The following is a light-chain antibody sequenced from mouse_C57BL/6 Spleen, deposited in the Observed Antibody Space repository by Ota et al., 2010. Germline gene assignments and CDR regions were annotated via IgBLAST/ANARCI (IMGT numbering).Light chain of an antibody. CDR3: QNDHSYPPT. J-gene: IGKJ2*01. Sequence: DIVMTQSHKFMSTSVGDRVSITCKASQDVGTAVAWYQQKPGQSPKLLIYWASTRHTGVPDRFTGSGSGTDFTLTISSVQAEDLAVYYCQNDHSYPPTFGGGTKLEIK. CDR1: QDVGTA. CDR2: WAS. V-gene: IGKV6-25*01.